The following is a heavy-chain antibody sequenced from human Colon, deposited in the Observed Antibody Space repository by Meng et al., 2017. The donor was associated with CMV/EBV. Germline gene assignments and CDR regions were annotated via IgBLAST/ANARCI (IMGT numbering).Heavy chain of an antibody. CDR2: IYYSGST. CDR3: ARFKTRIPAARSPYQFDY. V-gene: IGHV4-30-4*08. J-gene: IGHJ4*02. CDR1: GCSISSGDYY. D-gene: IGHD6-13*01. Sequence: SETLSLTCTVSGCSISSGDYYWSWFRQPPGKGLEWIAYIYYSGSTYYNPSLQSRVVISVDTSRNQFSLKLSSVTATDTAVYYCARFKTRIPAARSPYQFDYWGQGTLVTVSS.